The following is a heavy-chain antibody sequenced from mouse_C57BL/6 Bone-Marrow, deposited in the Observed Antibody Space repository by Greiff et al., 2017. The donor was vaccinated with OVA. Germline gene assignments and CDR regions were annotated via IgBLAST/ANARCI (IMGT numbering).Heavy chain of an antibody. Sequence: DVKLQESGPGLVKPSQSLSLTCSVTGYSITSVYYWNWIRQFPGNKLEWMGYISYDGSNNYNPSLKNRISITRDTSKNQFFLKLNSVTTEDTATYYCAREGITTVVAGAMDYWGQGTSVTVSS. CDR3: AREGITTVVAGAMDY. D-gene: IGHD1-1*01. CDR2: ISYDGSN. J-gene: IGHJ4*01. CDR1: GYSITSVYY. V-gene: IGHV3-6*01.